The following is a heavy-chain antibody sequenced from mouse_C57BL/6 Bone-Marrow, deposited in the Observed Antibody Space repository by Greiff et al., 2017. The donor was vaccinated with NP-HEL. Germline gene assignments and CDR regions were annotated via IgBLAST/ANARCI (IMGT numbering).Heavy chain of an antibody. D-gene: IGHD1-1*01. V-gene: IGHV1-81*01. CDR1: GYTFTSYG. J-gene: IGHJ2*01. Sequence: VQLVESGAELARPGASVKLSCKASGYTFTSYGISWVKQRTGQGLEWIGEIYPRSGNTYYNEKFKGKATLTADKSSSTAYMELRSLTSEDSAVYFCARDGSSLGDFDYWGQGTTLTVSS. CDR3: ARDGSSLGDFDY. CDR2: IYPRSGNT.